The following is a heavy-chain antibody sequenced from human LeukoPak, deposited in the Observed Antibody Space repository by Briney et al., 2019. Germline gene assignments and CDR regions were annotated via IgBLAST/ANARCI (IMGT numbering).Heavy chain of an antibody. D-gene: IGHD2-2*01. Sequence: GGSLRLSCAASGFTFSRHWMDWVRQAPGKGLEWVANIKEDGSVKEYVDSVKGRFTISRDNAKNSLYLQMNSLRAEDTAVYYCAREALRIYCSSTSCYLDYWGQGTLVTVSS. CDR1: GFTFSRHW. V-gene: IGHV3-7*01. CDR3: AREALRIYCSSTSCYLDY. J-gene: IGHJ4*02. CDR2: IKEDGSVK.